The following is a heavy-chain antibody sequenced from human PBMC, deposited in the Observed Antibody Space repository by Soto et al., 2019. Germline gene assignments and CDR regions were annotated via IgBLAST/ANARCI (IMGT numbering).Heavy chain of an antibody. Sequence: QVQLQESGPGLVKPSQTLSLTCTVSGGSISSGDYYWSWIRQHPGKGLEWIGYIYYSGSTYYNPSIKSGVTISVDTSKNQFSLKLSSVTAADTAVYYCARDVPPGRGSPNFYYYGMDVWGQGATVTVSS. D-gene: IGHD3-10*01. CDR2: IYYSGST. V-gene: IGHV4-31*03. CDR3: ARDVPPGRGSPNFYYYGMDV. CDR1: GGSISSGDYY. J-gene: IGHJ6*02.